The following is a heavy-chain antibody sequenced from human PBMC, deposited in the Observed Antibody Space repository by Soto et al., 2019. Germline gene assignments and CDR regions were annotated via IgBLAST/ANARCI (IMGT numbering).Heavy chain of an antibody. J-gene: IGHJ4*02. D-gene: IGHD3-3*01. Sequence: GGSLRLSCAASGFTFNNYGMHWVRQAPGKGLEWVSYIRSGGSSKYYADSVKGRFTISRDNSKNSLYLQMNSLRAEDTAVYYCARDRLSLYSQDYDFWSGSSDWGQGTLVTVS. V-gene: IGHV3-30*02. CDR2: IRSGGSSK. CDR3: ARDRLSLYSQDYDFWSGSSD. CDR1: GFTFNNYG.